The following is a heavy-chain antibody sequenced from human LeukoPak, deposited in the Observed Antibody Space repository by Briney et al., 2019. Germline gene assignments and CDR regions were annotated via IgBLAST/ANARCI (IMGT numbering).Heavy chain of an antibody. CDR2: ISWNSGSI. J-gene: IGHJ4*02. V-gene: IGHV3-9*01. Sequence: GGSLRLSCAASGFTFDDYAMHWVRQAPGKGLEWVSGISWNSGSIGYADSVKGRFTISRDNAKNSLYLQMNSLRAEDTALYYCAKDEGYWGQGTLVTVS. CDR3: AKDEGY. CDR1: GFTFDDYA.